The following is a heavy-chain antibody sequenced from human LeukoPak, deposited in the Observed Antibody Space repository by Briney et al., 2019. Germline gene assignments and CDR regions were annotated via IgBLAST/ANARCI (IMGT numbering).Heavy chain of an antibody. CDR1: GYTFTSYD. CDR2: MNPNSGNT. CDR3: ARQKESSGFYYFDY. J-gene: IGHJ4*02. Sequence: ASVKVSCKASGYTFTSYDINWVRQATGQGLEWMGWMNPNSGNTGYAQKFQGRVTMTRNTSISTAYMELSSLRSEDTAVYYCARQKESSGFYYFDYWGQGTLVTVSS. V-gene: IGHV1-8*01. D-gene: IGHD3-22*01.